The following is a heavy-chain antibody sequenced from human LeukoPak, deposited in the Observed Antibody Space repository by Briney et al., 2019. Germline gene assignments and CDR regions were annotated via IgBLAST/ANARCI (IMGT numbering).Heavy chain of an antibody. V-gene: IGHV2-5*02. D-gene: IGHD3-9*01. CDR1: GFSLSTSGVG. Sequence: SGPTLVNPTQTLTLTCTFSGFSLSTSGVGVGWIRQPPGKALEWLALIYWDDDKRYSPSLKSRLTITKDTSKNQVVLTMTNMDPVDTATYYCAHRSLILGPLRYFDWSYTDFDYWGQGTLVTVSS. CDR3: AHRSLILGPLRYFDWSYTDFDY. J-gene: IGHJ4*02. CDR2: IYWDDDK.